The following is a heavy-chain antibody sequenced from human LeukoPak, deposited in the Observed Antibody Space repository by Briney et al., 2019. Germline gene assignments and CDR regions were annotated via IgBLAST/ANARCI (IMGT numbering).Heavy chain of an antibody. J-gene: IGHJ4*02. Sequence: PSETLSLTCTVSGGSISSYYWSWIRQPPGKGLGWVGYIYYGGSTNYNPSLKSRVTISVDTSKNQFSLKLSSVTAADTAVYYCAGERSSGYYFDYWGQGTLVTVSS. D-gene: IGHD3-10*01. CDR2: IYYGGST. CDR3: AGERSSGYYFDY. CDR1: GGSISSYY. V-gene: IGHV4-59*01.